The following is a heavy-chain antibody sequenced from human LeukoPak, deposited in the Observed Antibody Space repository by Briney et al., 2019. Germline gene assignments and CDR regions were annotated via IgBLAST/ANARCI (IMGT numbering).Heavy chain of an antibody. Sequence: GGSLRLSCAASGFAFSSYAMSWVRQAPGKGLEWVSTVTGNTASIDYAEYVKGRVAISRNNSQNTLYLKMSSLGADDTAVYYCTKHTPLIGYASGWSENSFDSWGQGNLVTVSS. CDR3: TKHTPLIGYASGWSENSFDS. CDR2: VTGNTASI. CDR1: GFAFSSYA. V-gene: IGHV3-23*01. J-gene: IGHJ4*02. D-gene: IGHD6-19*01.